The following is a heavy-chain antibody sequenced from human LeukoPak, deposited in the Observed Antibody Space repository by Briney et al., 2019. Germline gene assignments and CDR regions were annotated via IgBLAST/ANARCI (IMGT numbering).Heavy chain of an antibody. V-gene: IGHV3-30*02. CDR3: AKDLRGRYLED. CDR1: GFTFSSYS. Sequence: QTGGSLRLSCAASGFTFSSYSMQWVRQAPGKGLEWVAFIRHDASNTYYADSVKGRFTFSRDNSKNTLFLQMNSLRAEDAAVYYCAKDLRGRYLEDWGQGTLVTVSS. D-gene: IGHD3-3*01. CDR2: IRHDASNT. J-gene: IGHJ4*02.